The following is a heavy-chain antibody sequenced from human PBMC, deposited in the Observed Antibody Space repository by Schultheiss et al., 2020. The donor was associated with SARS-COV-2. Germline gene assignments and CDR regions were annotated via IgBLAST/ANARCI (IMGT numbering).Heavy chain of an antibody. CDR2: INHSGST. D-gene: IGHD3-16*01. V-gene: IGHV4-39*07. J-gene: IGHJ6*03. CDR1: GGSISSSSYY. Sequence: SETLSLTCTVSGGSISSSSYYWSWIRQPPGKGLEWIGEINHSGSTNYNPSLKSRVTISVDTSKNQFSLKLSSVTAADTAVYYCAGGFAYYYYYYYMDVWGKGTTVTVSS. CDR3: AGGFAYYYYYYYMDV.